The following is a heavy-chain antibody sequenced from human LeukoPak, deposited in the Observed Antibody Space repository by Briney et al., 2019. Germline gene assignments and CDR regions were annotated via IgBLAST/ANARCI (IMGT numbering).Heavy chain of an antibody. Sequence: SETLSLTCTVSGSGYSISGGFYWGWIRQPPGKGLEWIGSIYHTGSTFYNPSLKSRATISVDTSKNQFSLKLKFVTTADTAVYYCAGQFDSSGSYFYWGREPWSPSPQ. V-gene: IGHV4-38-2*02. CDR1: GSGYSISGGFY. CDR3: AGQFDSSGSYFY. CDR2: IYHTGST. D-gene: IGHD3-22*01. J-gene: IGHJ4*02.